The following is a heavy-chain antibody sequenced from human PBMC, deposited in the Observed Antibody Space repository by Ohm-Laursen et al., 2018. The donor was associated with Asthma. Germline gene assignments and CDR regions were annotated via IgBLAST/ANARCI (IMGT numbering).Heavy chain of an antibody. V-gene: IGHV3-23*01. CDR2: ISAGGDTT. J-gene: IGHJ4*02. D-gene: IGHD7-27*01. CDR1: GFSYGSYA. Sequence: GSLRLSCSASGFSYGSYAMTWVRQAPGQGLEWLSCISAGGDTTYYADSVKGRFTISRDNSKNTLYLQMNSLRAADTAVYYCATFNWGSRGFDFWGQGALVTVSS. CDR3: ATFNWGSRGFDF.